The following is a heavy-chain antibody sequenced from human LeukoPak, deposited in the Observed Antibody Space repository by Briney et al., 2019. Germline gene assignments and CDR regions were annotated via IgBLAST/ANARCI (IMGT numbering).Heavy chain of an antibody. J-gene: IGHJ4*02. D-gene: IGHD4-17*01. V-gene: IGHV1-2*02. CDR3: ARDFSKVTTVTLNY. Sequence: ASVKVSCKASGYTFTCYYMHWVRQAPGQGREWMGWINPNSGGTNNAQKFQGRVTMTRDTAISTAYMELSRLRSDDTAVYYCARDFSKVTTVTLNYWGQGTLVTVSS. CDR1: GYTFTCYY. CDR2: INPNSGGT.